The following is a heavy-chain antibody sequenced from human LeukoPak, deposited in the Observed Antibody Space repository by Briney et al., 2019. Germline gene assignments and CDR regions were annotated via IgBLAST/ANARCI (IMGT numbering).Heavy chain of an antibody. V-gene: IGHV3-9*01. Sequence: GGSLRLSCAASGFTFDDYAMHWVRQAPGKGLEWVSGISWNSGSIGYADSVKGRFTISRDNAKNSLYLQMNSLRAEDTALYYCAKETPTGRAFDIWGQGTMVTVSS. CDR3: AKETPTGRAFDI. CDR2: ISWNSGSI. D-gene: IGHD4-17*01. J-gene: IGHJ3*02. CDR1: GFTFDDYA.